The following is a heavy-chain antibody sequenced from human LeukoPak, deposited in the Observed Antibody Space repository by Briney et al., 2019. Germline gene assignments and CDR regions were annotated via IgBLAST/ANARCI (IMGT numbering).Heavy chain of an antibody. CDR2: IIPIFGTA. CDR1: GGTFSSYA. J-gene: IGHJ4*02. CDR3: ARESASGSWPDY. D-gene: IGHD6-13*01. V-gene: IGHV1-69*06. Sequence: RASVTVSCQAYGGTFSSYAISWVRQAPGQGLEWMGGIIPIFGTANYAQKFQGRVTITADKSTNTAYMELSSLRSEDTAVYYCARESASGSWPDYWGQGTLVTVSS.